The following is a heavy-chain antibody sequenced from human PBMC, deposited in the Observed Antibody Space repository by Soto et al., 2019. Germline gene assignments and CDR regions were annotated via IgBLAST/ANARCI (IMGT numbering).Heavy chain of an antibody. CDR2: ISYDGSNK. J-gene: IGHJ4*02. CDR1: VFTFSIYA. D-gene: IGHD2-15*01. CDR3: ARDPDVVVVAEPIY. V-gene: IGHV3-30-3*01. Sequence: PWGSLILSCASSVFTFSIYAMHWVRQAPGKGLEWVAVISYDGSNKYYADSVKGRFTISRDNSKNTLYLQMNSLRAEDTAVYYCARDPDVVVVAEPIYWGQGTMVTVSS.